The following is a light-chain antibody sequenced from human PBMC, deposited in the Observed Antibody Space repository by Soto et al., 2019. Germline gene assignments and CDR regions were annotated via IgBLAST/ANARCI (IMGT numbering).Light chain of an antibody. CDR3: TQGSGWPWT. J-gene: IGKJ1*01. CDR2: KAS. V-gene: IGKV2-30*01. CDR1: QSLVFTDGNNY. Sequence: EAVMTQSPLSLHFSLGQPASISCRSRQSLVFTDGNNYLEWFHERPGQAPRRLFYKASNPDSGVPDRFRGSGPGTDFTLKISWVEAEDVGVYYCTQGSGWPWTFGQGTKLEIE.